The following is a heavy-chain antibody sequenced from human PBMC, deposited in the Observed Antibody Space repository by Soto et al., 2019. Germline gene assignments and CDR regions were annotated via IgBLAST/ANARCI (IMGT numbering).Heavy chain of an antibody. Sequence: PSETLSLTCTVSGGSISSYYWSWIRQPPGKGLGWIGYIYYSGSTNYNPSLKSRVTISVDTSKNQFSLKLSSVTAADTAVYYCARTDFWSGYAYFDYWGQGTLVTVSS. CDR1: GGSISSYY. V-gene: IGHV4-59*01. J-gene: IGHJ4*02. CDR2: IYYSGST. CDR3: ARTDFWSGYAYFDY. D-gene: IGHD3-3*01.